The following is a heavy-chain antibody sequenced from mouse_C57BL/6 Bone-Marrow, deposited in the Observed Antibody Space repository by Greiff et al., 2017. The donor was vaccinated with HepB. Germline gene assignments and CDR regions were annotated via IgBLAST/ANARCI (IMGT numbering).Heavy chain of an antibody. J-gene: IGHJ1*03. CDR2: IDPNSGGT. Sequence: VQLQQSGAELVKPGASVKLSCKASGYTFTSYWMHWVKQRPGRGLEWIGRIDPNSGGTKYNEKFKSKATLTVDKPSSTAYMQLSSLTSEDSAVYYCAVSPPFTTVVAPGYFDVWGTGTTVTVSS. D-gene: IGHD1-1*01. V-gene: IGHV1-72*01. CDR1: GYTFTSYW. CDR3: AVSPPFTTVVAPGYFDV.